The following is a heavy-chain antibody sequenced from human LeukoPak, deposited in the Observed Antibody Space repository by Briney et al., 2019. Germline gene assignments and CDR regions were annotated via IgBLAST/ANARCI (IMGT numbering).Heavy chain of an antibody. CDR1: GFTFSDYY. D-gene: IGHD6-13*01. CDR3: AKDIGIAAALDY. Sequence: GGSLRLSCAASGFTFSDYYMNWVRQAPGKGLEWVSSISSSSTIYYADSVKGRFTISRDNAKNSLYLQMNSLRAEDTALYYCAKDIGIAAALDYWGQGTLVTVSS. CDR2: ISSSSTI. V-gene: IGHV3-69-1*01. J-gene: IGHJ4*02.